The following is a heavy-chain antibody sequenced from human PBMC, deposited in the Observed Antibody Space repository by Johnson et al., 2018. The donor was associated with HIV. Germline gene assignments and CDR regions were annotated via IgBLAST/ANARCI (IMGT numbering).Heavy chain of an antibody. J-gene: IGHJ3*02. CDR1: GFTFDDYA. CDR2: ISYDGSIK. Sequence: VQLVESGGGLVQPGRSLRLSCAASGFTFDDYAMHWVRQAPGKGLEWVAVISYDGSIKYYADSVKGRFTISRDNSKNTLYLQMNSQRAEDTAVYYCARGSYYDSSGDAFDIWGQGTMVTVSS. D-gene: IGHD3-22*01. CDR3: ARGSYYDSSGDAFDI. V-gene: IGHV3-30*04.